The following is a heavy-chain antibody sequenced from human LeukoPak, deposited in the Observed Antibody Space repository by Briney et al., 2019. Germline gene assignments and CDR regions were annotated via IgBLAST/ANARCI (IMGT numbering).Heavy chain of an antibody. D-gene: IGHD3-10*01. Sequence: GESLKISCKGSGYSFTSYWIGWVRQMPGKGLEWMGIIYPGDSDTRYSPSFQGQVTISADKSISTAHLQWSSLKASDTAMYYCARTPSVPGYYGSGSYYNPNDYWGQGTLVTVSS. J-gene: IGHJ4*02. CDR1: GYSFTSYW. V-gene: IGHV5-51*01. CDR3: ARTPSVPGYYGSGSYYNPNDY. CDR2: IYPGDSDT.